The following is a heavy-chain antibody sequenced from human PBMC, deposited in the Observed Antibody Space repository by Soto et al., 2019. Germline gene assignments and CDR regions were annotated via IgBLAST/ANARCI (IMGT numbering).Heavy chain of an antibody. CDR1: GFTFSSYG. D-gene: IGHD2-2*01. CDR3: ASLVVVPNYYYGMDV. J-gene: IGHJ6*02. Sequence: GGSLRLSCAASGFTFSSYGMHWVRQAPGKGLEWVAVIWYDGSNKYYADSVKGRFTISRDNSKNTLYLQMNSLRAEDTAVYYCASLVVVPNYYYGMDVWGQGTTVTVSS. CDR2: IWYDGSNK. V-gene: IGHV3-33*01.